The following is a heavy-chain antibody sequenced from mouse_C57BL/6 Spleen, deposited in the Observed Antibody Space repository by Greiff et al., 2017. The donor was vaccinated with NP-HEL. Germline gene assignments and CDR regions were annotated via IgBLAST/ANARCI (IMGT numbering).Heavy chain of an antibody. V-gene: IGHV1-64*01. Sequence: QVQLQQPGAELVKPGASVKLSCKASGYTFTRYWMHWVKQRPGQGLEWIGMIHPNSGSTNYNEKFKSKATLTVDKSSSTAYMQLSSLTSEDSAVYYCARGDLEGWFAYWGQGTLVTVSA. CDR1: GYTFTRYW. J-gene: IGHJ3*01. CDR2: IHPNSGST. CDR3: ARGDLEGWFAY.